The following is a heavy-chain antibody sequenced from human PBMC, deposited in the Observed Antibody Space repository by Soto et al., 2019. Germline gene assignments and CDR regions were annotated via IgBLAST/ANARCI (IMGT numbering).Heavy chain of an antibody. D-gene: IGHD3-3*01. CDR2: ISAYNGNT. Sequence: ASVKVSCKASGYTLTSYGIGWVRQAPGQGLEWMGWISAYNGNTNYAQKLQGRVTMTTDTSTSTAYMELRGLRSDDTAVYYCARVGYYDFWSGYYSGVGDYYYYMDVWGKGTTVTVSS. CDR3: ARVGYYDFWSGYYSGVGDYYYYMDV. CDR1: GYTLTSYG. V-gene: IGHV1-18*01. J-gene: IGHJ6*03.